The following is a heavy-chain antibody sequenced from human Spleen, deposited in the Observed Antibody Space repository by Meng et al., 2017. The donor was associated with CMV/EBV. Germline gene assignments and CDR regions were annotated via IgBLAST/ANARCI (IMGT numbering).Heavy chain of an antibody. Sequence: GGSLRLSCKGSGNIFSSYWIAWVRQMPGRGLEWMGIIYPGDSDTRYSPSFQGQVTISADKSISTAFLQWSSLKASDTAMYYCARRMFTNNYFAMDVWGQGTTVTVSS. D-gene: IGHD3-10*02. V-gene: IGHV5-51*01. CDR1: GNIFSSYW. CDR2: IYPGDSDT. CDR3: ARRMFTNNYFAMDV. J-gene: IGHJ6*02.